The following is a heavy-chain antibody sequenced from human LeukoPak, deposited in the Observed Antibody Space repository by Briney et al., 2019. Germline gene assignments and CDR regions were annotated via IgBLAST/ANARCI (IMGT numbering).Heavy chain of an antibody. D-gene: IGHD5-12*01. Sequence: PGGSLRLSCAASGFTFSSYSMNWVRQAPGKGLEWVANIKQDGSEKYYVDSVKGRFTISRDNAKNSLYLQMNSLRAEDTAVYYCASPPGVATDYWGQGTLVTVSS. CDR1: GFTFSSYS. CDR3: ASPPGVATDY. CDR2: IKQDGSEK. V-gene: IGHV3-7*01. J-gene: IGHJ4*02.